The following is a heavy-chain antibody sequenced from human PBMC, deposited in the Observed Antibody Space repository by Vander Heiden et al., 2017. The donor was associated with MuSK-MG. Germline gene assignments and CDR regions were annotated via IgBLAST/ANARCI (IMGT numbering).Heavy chain of an antibody. J-gene: IGHJ4*02. CDR3: ARVRIVVVPAAYYFDY. CDR2: IYYSGST. D-gene: IGHD2-2*01. V-gene: IGHV4-31*03. Sequence: QVQLQESGPGLAKPSQTLSLTCPVSVGSISSGGYYWSWIRQHPGKGLEWIGYIYYSGSTYYNPSLKIRVTISVDTSKNQFSLKLSSVTAADTAVYYCARVRIVVVPAAYYFDYWGKGTLVNVSS. CDR1: VGSISSGGYY.